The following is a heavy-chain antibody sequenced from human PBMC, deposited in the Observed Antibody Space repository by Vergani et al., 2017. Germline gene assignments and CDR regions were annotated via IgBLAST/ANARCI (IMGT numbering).Heavy chain of an antibody. D-gene: IGHD2-15*01. CDR3: ARGSCLGGSCYKPLFDY. J-gene: IGHJ4*02. CDR2: IHTSGST. Sequence: QVQLQESGPGLVTPSQTLSLTCTVSGGSINSHNYYWSWIRQPAGKGLEWIGRIHTSGSTNYNPSLKSRVTMSEDTSKNQSSLNLTSVTAADTAVYFCARGSCLGGSCYKPLFDYWGQGILVTVSS. V-gene: IGHV4-61*02. CDR1: GGSINSHNYY.